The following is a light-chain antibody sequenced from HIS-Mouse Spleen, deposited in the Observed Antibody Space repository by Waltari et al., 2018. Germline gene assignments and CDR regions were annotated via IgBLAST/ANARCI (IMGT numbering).Light chain of an antibody. CDR3: QQYYSYLFT. V-gene: IGKV1-8*01. Sequence: TGDRVTITCRASQGISSYLAWYQQKPGKAPKLLIYAASTLQSGVPSRFSGSGSGTDFTLTISCLQSEDFATYYCQQYYSYLFTFGPGTKVDIK. J-gene: IGKJ3*01. CDR2: AAS. CDR1: QGISSY.